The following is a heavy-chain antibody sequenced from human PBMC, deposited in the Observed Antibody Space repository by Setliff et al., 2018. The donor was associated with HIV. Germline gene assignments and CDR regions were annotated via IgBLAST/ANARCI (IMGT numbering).Heavy chain of an antibody. D-gene: IGHD1-26*01. Sequence: PSETLSLTCTVSGGSISSGDYYWSWIRQPPGKGLEWIGYIYYSGSTYYNPSLKSRINISVEKSKKQFALKLSSVAAADTAEYYCARWYSSSYYAFDIWGQGTMVTVSS. V-gene: IGHV4-30-4*08. J-gene: IGHJ3*02. CDR1: GGSISSGDYY. CDR3: ARWYSSSYYAFDI. CDR2: IYYSGST.